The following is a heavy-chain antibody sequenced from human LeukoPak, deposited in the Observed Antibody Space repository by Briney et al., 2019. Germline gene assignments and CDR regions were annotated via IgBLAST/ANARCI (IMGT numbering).Heavy chain of an antibody. Sequence: SETLSLTCAVYGGSFSGYYWSWIRQPPGKGLEWIGEINHSGSANYNPSLKSRVTISLDTSKTQFSLKLTSVTAADTAVYFCAREGKDDYTDEVFDSWGQGTLVTVSS. V-gene: IGHV4-34*01. CDR1: GGSFSGYY. J-gene: IGHJ4*02. D-gene: IGHD5-24*01. CDR3: AREGKDDYTDEVFDS. CDR2: INHSGSA.